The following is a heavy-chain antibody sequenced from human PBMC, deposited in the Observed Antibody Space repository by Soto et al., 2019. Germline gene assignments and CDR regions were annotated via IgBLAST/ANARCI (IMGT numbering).Heavy chain of an antibody. V-gene: IGHV1-2*04. CDR1: GYTFTGYY. CDR2: INPNSGGT. D-gene: IGHD6-19*01. Sequence: QVQLVQSGAEVKKPGASVKVSCKASGYTFTGYYMHWVRQAPGQGLEWMGWINPNSGGTNYAQKFQGWVTMTRDTSISTAYMELSRLRSDDTAVYYCARGGERVAVAEDYYYYYGMDVWGQGTTVTVSS. J-gene: IGHJ6*02. CDR3: ARGGERVAVAEDYYYYYGMDV.